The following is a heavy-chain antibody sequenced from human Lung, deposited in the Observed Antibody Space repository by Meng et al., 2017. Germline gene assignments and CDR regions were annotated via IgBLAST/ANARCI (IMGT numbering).Heavy chain of an antibody. V-gene: IGHV4-34*01. CDR3: AIGPTTMAHDFDY. D-gene: IGHD4-11*01. CDR2: IKHSGSN. CDR1: GGSFSNYC. J-gene: IGHJ4*02. Sequence: QVRPQQWGGGLLKSSETLSLTCGVSGGSFSNYCWIWIRQPPGKGLGWIGEIKHSGSNNYNPSLESRATITVYTSQNNLSLTLSSVTAADSAVYYCAIGPTTMAHDFDYWGQGTLVTVFS.